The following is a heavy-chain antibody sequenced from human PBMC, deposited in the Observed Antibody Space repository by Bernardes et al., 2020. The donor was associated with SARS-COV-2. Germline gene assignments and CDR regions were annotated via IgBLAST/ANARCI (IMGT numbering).Heavy chain of an antibody. Sequence: GGSLRLSCAASGFTFSSYDMFWVRQATGKGLEWVSVIGTAGDTYYPDSVEGRFTISRDSAKNSLYLQMNSLRVGDTAVYYCARGQRNHVYFDRCGPGTLVTVSS. V-gene: IGHV3-13*01. CDR2: IGTAGDT. CDR3: ARGQRNHVYFDR. D-gene: IGHD1-1*01. CDR1: GFTFSSYD. J-gene: IGHJ2*01.